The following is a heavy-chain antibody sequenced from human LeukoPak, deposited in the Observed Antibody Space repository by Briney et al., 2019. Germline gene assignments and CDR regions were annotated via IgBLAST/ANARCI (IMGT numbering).Heavy chain of an antibody. CDR1: GFTFSSYS. J-gene: IGHJ3*02. D-gene: IGHD2-2*01. CDR2: ISSSSSYI. Sequence: GGSLRLSCAASGFTFSSYSMNWVRQAPGKGLEWVSSISSSSSYIYYADSVKGRFTISRDNAKNSLYLQMNSLRAEGTAVYYCAREIGDIVVVPAANDAFDIWGQGTMVTVSS. V-gene: IGHV3-21*01. CDR3: AREIGDIVVVPAANDAFDI.